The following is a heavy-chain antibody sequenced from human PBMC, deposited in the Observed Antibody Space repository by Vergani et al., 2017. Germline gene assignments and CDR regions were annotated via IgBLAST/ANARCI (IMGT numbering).Heavy chain of an antibody. J-gene: IGHJ6*02. CDR1: GGSISSYY. D-gene: IGHD1-26*01. CDR3: ARDLWELLYYYGMDV. Sequence: QVQLQESGPGLVKPSETLSLTCTVSGGSISSYYWGWIRQPPGKGLEWIGSIYYSGSTYYNPSLKSRVTISVDTSKNQFSLKLSSVTAADTAVYYCARDLWELLYYYGMDVWGQGTTVTVSS. CDR2: IYYSGST. V-gene: IGHV4-39*07.